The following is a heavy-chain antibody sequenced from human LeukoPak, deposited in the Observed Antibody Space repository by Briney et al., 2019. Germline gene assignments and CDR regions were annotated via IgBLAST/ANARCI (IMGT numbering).Heavy chain of an antibody. Sequence: PGGSLRLSCAASGFDFNNYNMNWVRQAPGKGLEWVSSITSSGTYIYYADSGKGRVTSSRDNAKNSLYLQMTSLSPEDPAVYYCARDPYSGSSGDYYYYYMDVWGKGTTVTISS. D-gene: IGHD1-26*01. J-gene: IGHJ6*03. V-gene: IGHV3-21*01. CDR1: GFDFNNYN. CDR3: ARDPYSGSSGDYYYYYMDV. CDR2: ITSSGTYI.